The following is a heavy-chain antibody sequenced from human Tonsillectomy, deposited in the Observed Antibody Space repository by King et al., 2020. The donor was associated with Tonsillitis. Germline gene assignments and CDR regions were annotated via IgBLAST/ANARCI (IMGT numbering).Heavy chain of an antibody. V-gene: IGHV3-23*04. J-gene: IGHJ4*02. CDR2: ISGSGYST. CDR1: GFTFSSYA. CDR3: AKKGDGTGRFYKFFDY. D-gene: IGHD3-10*01. Sequence: VQLVESGGGLVQPGGSLRLSCAASGFTFSSYAMSWVRQAPGKGLEWVSGISGSGYSTYYADSVKGRFTISRDDSKNTLYLQVNSLRAEDTAVYYCAKKGDGTGRFYKFFDYWGQGKLVTVSS.